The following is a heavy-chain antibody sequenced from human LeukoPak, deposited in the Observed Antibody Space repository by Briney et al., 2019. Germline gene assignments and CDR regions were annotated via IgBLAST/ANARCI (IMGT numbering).Heavy chain of an antibody. CDR1: GGSFSGYY. CDR3: ARGSKAAPGTFDY. CDR2: INHSGST. Sequence: SETLSLTCAVYGGSFSGYYWSWIRQPPGKGLEWIGEINHSGSTNYNPSLKSRVAISVDTSKNQFSLKLSSVTAADTAVYYCARGSKAAPGTFDYWGQGTLVTVSS. D-gene: IGHD6-13*01. J-gene: IGHJ4*02. V-gene: IGHV4-34*01.